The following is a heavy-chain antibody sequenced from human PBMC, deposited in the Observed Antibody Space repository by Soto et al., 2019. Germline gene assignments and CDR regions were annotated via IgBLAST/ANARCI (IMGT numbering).Heavy chain of an antibody. D-gene: IGHD3-3*01. V-gene: IGHV1-18*01. CDR3: ARDYYDFWSGYAAFDY. J-gene: IGHJ4*02. CDR2: ISAYNGNT. CDR1: NYTFTNYG. Sequence: ASVKVSCKASNYTFTNYGITWVRQAPGQGLEWMGWISAYNGNTNYAQKLQGRVTMTTDTSTSTAYMELRSLRSDDTAVYYCARDYYDFWSGYAAFDYWGQGTLVTSPQ.